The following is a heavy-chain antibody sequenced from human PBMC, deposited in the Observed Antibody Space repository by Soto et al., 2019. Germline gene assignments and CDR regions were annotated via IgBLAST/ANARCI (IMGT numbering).Heavy chain of an antibody. Sequence: SETLSLTCAVYGGSFSGYYWSWIRQPPGKGLEWIGEINHSGSTNYNPSLKSRVTISVDTSKNQFSLKLSSVTAADTAVYYCARGVYCSGGSCYFGYSYGYGYYGMDVWGQGTTVTVSS. D-gene: IGHD2-15*01. CDR2: INHSGST. J-gene: IGHJ6*02. V-gene: IGHV4-34*01. CDR1: GGSFSGYY. CDR3: ARGVYCSGGSCYFGYSYGYGYYGMDV.